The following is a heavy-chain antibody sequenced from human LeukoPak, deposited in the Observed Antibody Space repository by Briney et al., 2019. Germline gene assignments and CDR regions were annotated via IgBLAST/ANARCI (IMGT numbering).Heavy chain of an antibody. CDR1: GFTFSSYG. D-gene: IGHD5-24*01. Sequence: GRSLRLSCAASGFTFSSYGMHWVRQAPGKGLEWVAVMWYDGSSEYYADSVQGRFTIFRDIPKNTLYLQMNSLRAEDTAIYYCARDSARDGYNYYFDHWGQGTLVTVSS. CDR3: ARDSARDGYNYYFDH. CDR2: MWYDGSSE. V-gene: IGHV3-33*01. J-gene: IGHJ4*02.